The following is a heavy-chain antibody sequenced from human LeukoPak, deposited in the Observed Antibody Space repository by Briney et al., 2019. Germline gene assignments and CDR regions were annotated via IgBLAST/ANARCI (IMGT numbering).Heavy chain of an antibody. Sequence: GGSQRLSCAASGFTFNSYGIHWVRQAPGKGLEWVAVISYDGSDKYYADSVKGRFTISRDNSKNTLYLQMNSLRTEDTAVYYCAKDGDVYYISSWQGHFDYWGQGTLVTVSS. CDR1: GFTFNSYG. CDR2: ISYDGSDK. CDR3: AKDGDVYYISSWQGHFDY. D-gene: IGHD6-13*01. J-gene: IGHJ4*02. V-gene: IGHV3-30*18.